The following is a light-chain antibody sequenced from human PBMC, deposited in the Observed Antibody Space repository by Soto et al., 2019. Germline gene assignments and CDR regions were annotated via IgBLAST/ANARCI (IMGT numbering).Light chain of an antibody. V-gene: IGKV4-1*01. CDR3: QQYYSTPLT. CDR1: QSVLWSNNKNY. J-gene: IGKJ4*01. CDR2: WTS. Sequence: DFVMTQSPDSLTVSLGERATINCKSSQSVLWSNNKNYLAWYQQKPGQSPKLLIYWTSTLESGFPDRFRGSGSGADFTRTISSLQAEDLAVYYCQQYYSTPLTFGGGTKVEIK.